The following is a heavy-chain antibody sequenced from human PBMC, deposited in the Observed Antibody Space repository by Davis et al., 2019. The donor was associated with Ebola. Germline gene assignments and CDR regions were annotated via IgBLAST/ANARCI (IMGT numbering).Heavy chain of an antibody. CDR2: LYHGGTT. V-gene: IGHV3-53*01. CDR3: VRSRYGDPDS. CDR1: GLVVSSNY. Sequence: GESLKISCAAPGLVVSSNYMTWVRQAPGKGLEWVSVLYHGGTTYYADSVRGRFTISSDNSKNTLYLQMDRLRVEDTALYYCVRSRYGDPDSWGQGTLVTVSS. J-gene: IGHJ4*02. D-gene: IGHD4-17*01.